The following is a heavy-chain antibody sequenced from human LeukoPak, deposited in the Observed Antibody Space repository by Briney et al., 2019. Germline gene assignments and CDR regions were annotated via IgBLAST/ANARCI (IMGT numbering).Heavy chain of an antibody. CDR3: ARGPYSSGWYEEKIDY. CDR2: ISSSGNKI. Sequence: GGSLRLSCAASGFSFSRYEMNWVRQAPGKGLRWVSYISSSGNKIYYADSVKGRFTISRDNAKNSLYLHMNSLRAEDTAVYYCARGPYSSGWYEEKIDYWGQGTLVTASS. CDR1: GFSFSRYE. J-gene: IGHJ4*02. D-gene: IGHD6-19*01. V-gene: IGHV3-48*03.